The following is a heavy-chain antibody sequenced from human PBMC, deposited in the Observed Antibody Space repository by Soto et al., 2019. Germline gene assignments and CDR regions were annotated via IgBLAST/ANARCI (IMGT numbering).Heavy chain of an antibody. CDR1: GGSISSSSYY. CDR3: ARHPVAGTELYYYYGMDV. D-gene: IGHD6-19*01. Sequence: QLQLQESGPGLVKPSETLSLTCTVSGGSISSSSYYWGWIRQPPGKGLEWIGSIYYSGSTYYNPSLKSRVSISVDTSKNQFSLKLSSVTAADTAVYYCARHPVAGTELYYYYGMDVWGQGTTVTVSS. CDR2: IYYSGST. V-gene: IGHV4-39*01. J-gene: IGHJ6*02.